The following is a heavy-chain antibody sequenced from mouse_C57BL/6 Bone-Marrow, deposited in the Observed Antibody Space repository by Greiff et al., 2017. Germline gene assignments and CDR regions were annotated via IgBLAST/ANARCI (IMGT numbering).Heavy chain of an antibody. CDR3: AKADSSLDY. Sequence: VHLQQPGAELVRPGSSVKLSCKASGYTFTSYWMHWVKQRPIQGLEWIGNIDPSDSDTHSNQKYKDKATLTVDKSSSTVYMQLWRLTSEDSAVYYCAKADSSLDYWGQGTTLTVSS. D-gene: IGHD1-1*01. J-gene: IGHJ2*01. CDR2: IDPSDSDT. CDR1: GYTFTSYW. V-gene: IGHV1-52*01.